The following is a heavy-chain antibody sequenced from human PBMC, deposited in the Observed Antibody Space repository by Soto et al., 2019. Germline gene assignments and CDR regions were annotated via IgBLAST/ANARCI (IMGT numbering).Heavy chain of an antibody. V-gene: IGHV5-51*01. Sequence: SLKISCKGSGYSFTSYWIGWVRQMTGKGLECMGIIYPGDSDTRYSPSFQRHVTISADKSISTAYLQWSSLKASDNAMYYCARNRVTIFGVGLGMDVWGQGTTVSVS. CDR1: GYSFTSYW. J-gene: IGHJ6*02. D-gene: IGHD3-3*01. CDR3: ARNRVTIFGVGLGMDV. CDR2: IYPGDSDT.